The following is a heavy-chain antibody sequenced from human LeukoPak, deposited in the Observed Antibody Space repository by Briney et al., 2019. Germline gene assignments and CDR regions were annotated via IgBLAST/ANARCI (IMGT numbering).Heavy chain of an antibody. Sequence: ASVKVSCKASGYTFTGYYMHWVRQAPGQGLEWMGWINPNSGDTNYAQKFQGRVTMTRDTSISTAYMELSRLRSDDTAVYHCASIVVVTARYAFDIWGQGTMVTVSS. CDR1: GYTFTGYY. D-gene: IGHD2-21*02. V-gene: IGHV1-2*02. CDR2: INPNSGDT. CDR3: ASIVVVTARYAFDI. J-gene: IGHJ3*02.